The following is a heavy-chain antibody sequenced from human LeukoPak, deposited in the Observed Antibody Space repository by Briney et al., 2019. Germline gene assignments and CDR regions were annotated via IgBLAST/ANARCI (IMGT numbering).Heavy chain of an antibody. J-gene: IGHJ3*02. CDR3: ARSRWELAGAFDI. CDR1: GGSISSYF. V-gene: IGHV4-4*07. D-gene: IGHD1-26*01. Sequence: SETLSLTCTVSGGSISSYFWNWMRKPAGKGLEWIGRIYTSGSTNYNPSLKSRVTMSVDTSKNQFSLKLSSVTAADTAVYYCARSRWELAGAFDIWGQGTMVTVSS. CDR2: IYTSGST.